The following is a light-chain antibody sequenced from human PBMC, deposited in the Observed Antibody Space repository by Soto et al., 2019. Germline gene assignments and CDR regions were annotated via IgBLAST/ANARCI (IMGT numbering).Light chain of an antibody. Sequence: EVVLTQSPATLSFSPWEIATLSCRASQSVRSYLAWYQQKPGQAPSLLIYDASNRATGIPARFSGSGSGTEFTLTISSVHSDDFATYYCQQYDYSRTFGQGTKVDIK. J-gene: IGKJ1*01. V-gene: IGKV3-11*01. CDR3: QQYDYSRT. CDR1: QSVRSY. CDR2: DAS.